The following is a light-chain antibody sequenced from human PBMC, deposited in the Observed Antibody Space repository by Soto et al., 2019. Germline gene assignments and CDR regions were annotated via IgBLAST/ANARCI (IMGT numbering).Light chain of an antibody. Sequence: QSALTQPASVSGSPGQSIIISCTGTISDIGGYNFISWYQHHPGKAPKLVIYDVNNRPSGISYRFSGSKSGNTASLTISGLQAEDEADYYCASYTRTTTLVFGGGTKVTVL. CDR2: DVN. J-gene: IGLJ2*01. V-gene: IGLV2-14*01. CDR1: ISDIGGYNF. CDR3: ASYTRTTTLV.